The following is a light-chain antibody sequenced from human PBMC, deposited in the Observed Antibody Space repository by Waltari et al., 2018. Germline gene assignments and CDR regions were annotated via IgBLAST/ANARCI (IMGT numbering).Light chain of an antibody. J-gene: IGKJ4*01. Sequence: DIVMTQSPDSLAVSLGERATLNCKSSQTVLYRANNKNYLTWYQHKPGQPPKLLISWASIRESGVPDRVTGSGSGTDFTLTISSLQAEDVAVYYCQHYNNWPLTFGGGTKVEIK. CDR3: QHYNNWPLT. CDR2: WAS. CDR1: QTVLYRANNKNY. V-gene: IGKV4-1*01.